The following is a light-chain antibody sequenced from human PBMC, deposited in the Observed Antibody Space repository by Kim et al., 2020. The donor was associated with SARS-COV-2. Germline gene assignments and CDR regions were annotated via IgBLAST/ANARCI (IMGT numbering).Light chain of an antibody. J-gene: IGKJ5*01. V-gene: IGKV1-16*01. CDR3: QQYSSYPET. Sequence: ASVGDRVTITCRASQSISSYLNWYQQKPGKAPKSLIYAATSLESGVPSRFSGSGSGTDFTLTINSLQPEDVATYYCQQYSSYPETFGQGTRLEIK. CDR1: QSISSY. CDR2: AAT.